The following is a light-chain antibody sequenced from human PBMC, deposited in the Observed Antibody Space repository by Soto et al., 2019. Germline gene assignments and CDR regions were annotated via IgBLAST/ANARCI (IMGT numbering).Light chain of an antibody. CDR2: DAS. V-gene: IGKV1-5*01. J-gene: IGKJ1*01. CDR3: QQYNSYSWT. CDR1: QTSSSW. Sequence: DIQLTQSPYTRSGSVEDRGTSTCPASQTSSSWLAWYQQKPGKAPNLLIYDASSLESGVPSRFSGSAYGTEFNLTISSLQTDDLTTYCCQQYNSYSWTFGQGTKVDIK.